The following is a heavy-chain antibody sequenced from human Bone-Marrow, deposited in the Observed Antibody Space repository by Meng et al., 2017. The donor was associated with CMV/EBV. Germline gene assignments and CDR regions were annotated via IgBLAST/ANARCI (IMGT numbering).Heavy chain of an antibody. CDR1: GGTFSSYA. Sequence: SVKVSCKASGGTFSSYAISWVRQAPGQGLEWMGGVIPILDITNNAQKFQGRVTITADKSTSTAYMELSSLRSEDTAVYYCASGVLMAGGINWFDPWGQGTLVTVSS. CDR2: VIPILDIT. J-gene: IGHJ5*02. D-gene: IGHD2-8*01. V-gene: IGHV1-69*10. CDR3: ASGVLMAGGINWFDP.